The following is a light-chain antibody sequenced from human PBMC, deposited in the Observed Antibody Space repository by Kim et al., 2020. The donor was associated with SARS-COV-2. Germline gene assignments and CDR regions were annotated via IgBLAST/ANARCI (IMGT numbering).Light chain of an antibody. V-gene: IGKV1-5*01. J-gene: IGKJ2*01. CDR1: QNINTG. CDR2: AAS. Sequence: AAVGDTVTITCRASQNINTGLAWYQQRPGKAPRLLIFAASRLEGGVPSRFSGGGSGTEFTLTISTLQPDDFATYFCQHYKSAADTFGQGTKVDIK. CDR3: QHYKSAADT.